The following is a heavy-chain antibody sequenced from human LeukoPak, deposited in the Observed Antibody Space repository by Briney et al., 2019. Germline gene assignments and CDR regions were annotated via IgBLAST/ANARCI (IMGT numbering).Heavy chain of an antibody. V-gene: IGHV1-69*05. CDR1: GGTFSSYA. J-gene: IGHJ6*03. D-gene: IGHD2-2*01. Sequence: SVKVSCKASGGTFSSYAISWVRQAPGQGLEWMGGIIPIFGTANYAQKFQGRVTITTDESTSTAYMELSSLRSEDTAVYYCARCEIFNQLLPGEQQLTHYYYYYMDVWGKGTTVTVSS. CDR3: ARCEIFNQLLPGEQQLTHYYYYYMDV. CDR2: IIPIFGTA.